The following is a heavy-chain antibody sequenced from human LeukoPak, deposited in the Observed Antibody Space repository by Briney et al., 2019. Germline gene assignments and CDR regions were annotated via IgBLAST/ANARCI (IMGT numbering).Heavy chain of an antibody. CDR2: MNPNSGNT. CDR3: ARDCSQTGGAVAGTEGSYFDY. CDR1: GYTFTSYD. Sequence: ASVKVSCKASGYTFTSYDINWVRQATGQGLEWMGWMNPNSGNTGYAQKFQGRVTITRNTSISTAYMELSSLRSEDTAVYYCARDCSQTGGAVAGTEGSYFDYWGQGTLDTVSS. J-gene: IGHJ4*02. V-gene: IGHV1-8*03. D-gene: IGHD6-19*01.